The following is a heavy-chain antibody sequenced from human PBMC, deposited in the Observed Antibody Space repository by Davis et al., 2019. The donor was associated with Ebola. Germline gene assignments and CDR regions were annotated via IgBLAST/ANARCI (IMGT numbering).Heavy chain of an antibody. CDR3: ARDNIQWLAFDY. CDR2: ISAYKGYT. V-gene: IGHV1-18*04. CDR1: GYTFTSYY. D-gene: IGHD6-19*01. Sequence: ASVKVSCKAPGYTFTSYYMYWVRQAPGQGLEWMGWISAYKGYTNYAQKLQGRVTMTTDTSTTTAYMELRNLRSDDTAVYYCARDNIQWLAFDYWGQGTLVTVSS. J-gene: IGHJ4*02.